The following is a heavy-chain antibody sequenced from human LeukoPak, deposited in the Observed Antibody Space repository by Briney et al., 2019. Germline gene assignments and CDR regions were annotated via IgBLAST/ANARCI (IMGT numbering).Heavy chain of an antibody. CDR2: IYSGGST. CDR3: ARDEPSPDSTDLDY. D-gene: IGHD2/OR15-2a*01. J-gene: IGHJ4*02. Sequence: GGSLRLSCAASGFTVSSNYMTWVRQAPGKGLKWVSVIYSGGSTYYADSVKGRFTISRDNSKNTLYLQMNSLRAEDTAVYYCARDEPSPDSTDLDYWGQGTLVTVSS. CDR1: GFTVSSNY. V-gene: IGHV3-66*01.